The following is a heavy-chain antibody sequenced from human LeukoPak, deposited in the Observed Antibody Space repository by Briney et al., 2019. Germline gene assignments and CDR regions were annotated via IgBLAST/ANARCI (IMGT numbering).Heavy chain of an antibody. CDR2: INPNSDGT. J-gene: IGHJ4*02. V-gene: IGHV1-2*02. Sequence: ASVKVSCKASGYTFTGYYMHWVRQAPGQGLEWMGWINPNSDGTNYAQKFQGRVTMTRDTSISTAYMELSRLRSDDTAVYYCARDSSGYYYVVDYWGQGTLVTVSS. CDR1: GYTFTGYY. CDR3: ARDSSGYYYVVDY. D-gene: IGHD3-22*01.